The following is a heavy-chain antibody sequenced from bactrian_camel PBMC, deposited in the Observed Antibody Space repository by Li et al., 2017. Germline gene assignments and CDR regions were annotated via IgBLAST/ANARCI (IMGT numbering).Heavy chain of an antibody. CDR2: IDSTGAK. V-gene: IGHV3S55*01. D-gene: IGHD5*01. CDR3: AADEEGLVTVGALVSTDFEY. CDR1: GYVHAAFC. J-gene: IGHJ6*01. Sequence: QVQLVESGGGSMQAGENLRLSCEFSGYVHAAFCMAWFRQSPGSEREWVAAIDSTGAKRYASSVKGRFTISHDNVNNNLYLQMDNLKPEDTGMFYCAADEEGLVTVGALVSTDFEYWGQGTQVTVS.